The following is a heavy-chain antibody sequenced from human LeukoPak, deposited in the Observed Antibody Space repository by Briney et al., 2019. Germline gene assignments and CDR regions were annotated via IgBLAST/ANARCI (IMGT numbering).Heavy chain of an antibody. J-gene: IGHJ6*03. CDR1: GFTFSSYE. CDR2: ISTSGSTK. Sequence: PGGSLRLSCAASGFTFSSYEMNWVRQAPGKRLEWVSYISTSGSTKYYADSVKGRFTISRDNAKNSLYLQMNSLRAEDTAVYYCASVCGGGRCYYYYYMDVWGKGTTVTISS. D-gene: IGHD2-15*01. CDR3: ASVCGGGRCYYYYYMDV. V-gene: IGHV3-48*03.